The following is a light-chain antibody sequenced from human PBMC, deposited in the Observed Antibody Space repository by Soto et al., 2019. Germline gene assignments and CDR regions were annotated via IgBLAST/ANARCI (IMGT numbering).Light chain of an antibody. Sequence: IVRTQSPASLCVPTGGRATLSCRASQSVSSNLAWYQQKPGQAPRLIVYGTYTRATGIPARFSGSGSGTEFTLTISSLQPDDFATYYCQHYNSYSEAFGQGTKVDI. CDR2: GTY. CDR3: QHYNSYSEA. J-gene: IGKJ1*01. CDR1: QSVSSN. V-gene: IGKV3-15*01.